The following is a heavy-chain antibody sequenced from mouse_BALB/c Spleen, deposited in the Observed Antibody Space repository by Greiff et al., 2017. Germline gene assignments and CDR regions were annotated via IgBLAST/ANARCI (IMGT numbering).Heavy chain of an antibody. V-gene: IGHV2-6-7*01. Sequence: VQLKESGPGLVAPSQSLSITCTVSGFSLTGYGVNWVRQPPGKGLEWLGMIWGDGSTDYNSALKSRLSISKDNSKSQVFLKMNSLQTDDTARYYCARDDYDDYYAMDYWGQGTSVTVSS. CDR1: GFSLTGYG. J-gene: IGHJ4*01. CDR3: ARDDYDDYYAMDY. D-gene: IGHD2-4*01. CDR2: IWGDGST.